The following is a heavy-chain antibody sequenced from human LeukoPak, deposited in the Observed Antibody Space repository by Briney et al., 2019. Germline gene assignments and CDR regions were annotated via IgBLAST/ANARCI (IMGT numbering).Heavy chain of an antibody. J-gene: IGHJ4*02. CDR3: ARGRYSLDS. Sequence: SGGSLRLSCAASGFTFSTYWMHWVRQAPGKGLVWVSRFNSDGSSTYYADPVKGRFTISRDNAKNTLYLQMNSLRAEDAAVYYCARGRYSLDSWGQGTLFTVSS. CDR2: FNSDGSST. D-gene: IGHD2-15*01. CDR1: GFTFSTYW. V-gene: IGHV3-74*01.